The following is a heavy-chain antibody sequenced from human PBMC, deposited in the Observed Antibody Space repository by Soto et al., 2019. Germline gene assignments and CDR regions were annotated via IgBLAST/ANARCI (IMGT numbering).Heavy chain of an antibody. V-gene: IGHV5-51*01. CDR3: ATSRQDILTGYYTAILDY. D-gene: IGHD3-9*01. CDR2: IYPGDSDT. CDR1: GYHFTSYW. J-gene: IGHJ4*02. Sequence: GASLKISCKGSGYHFTSYWIGWVRQKPGKGLEWMGIIYPGDSDTRYSPSFQGQVTISADKSISTAYLQWSSLKASDTAMYYCATSRQDILTGYYTAILDYWGQGTLVTVSS.